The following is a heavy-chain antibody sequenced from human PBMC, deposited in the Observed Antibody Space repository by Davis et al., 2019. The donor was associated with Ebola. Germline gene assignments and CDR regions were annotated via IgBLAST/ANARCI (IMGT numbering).Heavy chain of an antibody. CDR1: GFTFGDYW. Sequence: GESLKISCAASGFTFGDYWMTWVRQVPGKGLEWVGKIKYDGSDKYYVDSVKGRFTISRDNAKNSLYLQMNSLTVEDTAIYYCARDSGWKMSPWGKGTLGIVSS. J-gene: IGHJ5*02. D-gene: IGHD6-19*01. CDR2: IKYDGSDK. V-gene: IGHV3-7*01. CDR3: ARDSGWKMSP.